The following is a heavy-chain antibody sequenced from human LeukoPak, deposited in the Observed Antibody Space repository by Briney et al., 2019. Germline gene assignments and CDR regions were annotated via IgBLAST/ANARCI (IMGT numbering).Heavy chain of an antibody. CDR2: ISYSGTT. V-gene: IGHV4-39*01. Sequence: SETLSLTCTVSGGSISSSSYHWVWIRQPPGKGLEWIGGISYSGTTYYNSSLKSRVTISVDTSKNQFSLKLSSVTAADTAVYYCASRQSNYWGQGTLVTVSS. CDR1: GGSISSSSYH. J-gene: IGHJ4*02. CDR3: ASRQSNY.